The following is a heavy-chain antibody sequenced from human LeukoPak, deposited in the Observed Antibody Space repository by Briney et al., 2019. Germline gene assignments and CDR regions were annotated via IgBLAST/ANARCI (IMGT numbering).Heavy chain of an antibody. D-gene: IGHD5-12*01. CDR2: ISWNSGSI. Sequence: GGSLRLSCAVSGITYCYTGLLWLPQAPGKGLVWVSGISWNSGSIGYADSVKGRFTISRDNAENSLYLQMNSLRAEDTALYYCAKDYSGYELVIEAFDIWGQGTMVTVSS. V-gene: IGHV3-9*01. J-gene: IGHJ3*02. CDR1: GITYCYTG. CDR3: AKDYSGYELVIEAFDI.